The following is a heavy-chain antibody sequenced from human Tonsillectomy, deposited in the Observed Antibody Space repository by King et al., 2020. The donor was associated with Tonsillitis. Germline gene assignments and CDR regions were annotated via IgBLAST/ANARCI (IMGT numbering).Heavy chain of an antibody. CDR1: GGSISSSSYY. CDR2: IYYSGST. CDR3: ARHVLAYLLPGRVDP. J-gene: IGHJ5*02. V-gene: IGHV4-39*01. D-gene: IGHD2-21*01. Sequence: LQLQESGPGLVKPSETLSLTCTVSGGSISSSSYYWGWIRQPPGKGLEWIGSIYYSGSTYYNPSLKSRVTISVDTSKNQFSLKLSSVTAADTAVYYCARHVLAYLLPGRVDPCGQGTLVTVSS.